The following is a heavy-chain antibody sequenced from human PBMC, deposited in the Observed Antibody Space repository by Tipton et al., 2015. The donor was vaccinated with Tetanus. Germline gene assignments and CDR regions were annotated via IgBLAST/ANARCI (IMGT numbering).Heavy chain of an antibody. Sequence: TLSLTCTVSGGPISGHYWSWIRQTPGRGLEWIGYISYAGYTSYSPSLKNRVTMSVDTSKNQFSLKLKSVTAADTAVNYCAREMNRFFDIRSRGTLVTVSS. D-gene: IGHD1/OR15-1a*01. V-gene: IGHV4-59*11. CDR3: AREMNRFFDI. CDR2: ISYAGYT. J-gene: IGHJ2*01. CDR1: GGPISGHY.